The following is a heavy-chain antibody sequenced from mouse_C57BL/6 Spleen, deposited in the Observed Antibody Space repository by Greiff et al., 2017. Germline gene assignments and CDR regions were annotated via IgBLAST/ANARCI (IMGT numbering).Heavy chain of an antibody. CDR1: GYSITSGYD. D-gene: IGHD2-1*01. Sequence: EVKVEESGPGMVKPSQSLSLTCTVTGYSITSGYDWHWIRHFPGNKLEWMGYISYSGSTNYNPSLKSRISITHDTSKNHFFLKLNSVTTEDTATYYCARDQGNSYAMDYWGQGTSVTVSS. V-gene: IGHV3-1*01. CDR3: ARDQGNSYAMDY. CDR2: ISYSGST. J-gene: IGHJ4*01.